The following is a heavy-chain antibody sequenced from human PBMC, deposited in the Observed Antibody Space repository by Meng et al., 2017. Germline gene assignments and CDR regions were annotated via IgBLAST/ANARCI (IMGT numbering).Heavy chain of an antibody. CDR3: ARVLRDGYNLGY. CDR2: IIPIFGTA. D-gene: IGHD5-24*01. V-gene: IGHV1-69*01. CDR1: GGTFSSYA. Sequence: QVQLVQAGGEVKKPGSSVKVSCKASGGTFSSYAISWVRQAPGQGLEWMGGIIPIFGTANYAQKFQGRVTITADESTSTAYMELSSLRSEDTAVYYCARVLRDGYNLGYWGQGTLVTVSS. J-gene: IGHJ4*02.